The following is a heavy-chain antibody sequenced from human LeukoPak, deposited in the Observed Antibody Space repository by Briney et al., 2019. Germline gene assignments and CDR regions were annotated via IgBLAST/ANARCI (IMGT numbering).Heavy chain of an antibody. D-gene: IGHD2-2*01. J-gene: IGHJ6*04. CDR2: IYYSGST. CDR3: ARVPIVVVPAAIGVVYYYYGMDV. CDR1: GGSISSGGYY. Sequence: PSETLSLTCTVSGGSISSGGYYWSWIRQHPGKGLEGIGYIYYSGSTYYNPSLKSRVTISVDTSKNQFSLKLSSVPAADTAVYYCARVPIVVVPAAIGVVYYYYGMDVWGKGTTVTVSS. V-gene: IGHV4-31*03.